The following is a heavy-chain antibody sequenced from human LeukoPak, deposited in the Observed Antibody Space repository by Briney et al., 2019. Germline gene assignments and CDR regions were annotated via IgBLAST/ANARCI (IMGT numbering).Heavy chain of an antibody. CDR2: IRSKTNNYAT. D-gene: IGHD2-2*01. J-gene: IGHJ4*02. Sequence: RPGGSLRLSCAASGFTFSGSAMHWVRQASGKGLEWVGRIRSKTNNYATAYATSVKGRFTISRDDSKNMAYLQMNSLKTEDTAVYYCSSGGYCSSTRCYGENWGQGTLVTVSS. V-gene: IGHV3-73*01. CDR1: GFTFSGSA. CDR3: SSGGYCSSTRCYGEN.